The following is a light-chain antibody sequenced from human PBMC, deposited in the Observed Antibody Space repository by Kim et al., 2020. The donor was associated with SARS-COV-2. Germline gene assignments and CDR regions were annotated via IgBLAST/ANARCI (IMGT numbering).Light chain of an antibody. CDR2: QDS. V-gene: IGLV3-1*01. CDR3: QAWDSSTDVV. CDR1: KLGDKY. J-gene: IGLJ2*01. Sequence: SYELTQPPSVSVSPGQIASITCSGDKLGDKYACWYQQKPGQSPVLVIYQDSKRPSGIPERFSGSNSGNTATLTISGTQAMDEADYYCQAWDSSTDVVFGG.